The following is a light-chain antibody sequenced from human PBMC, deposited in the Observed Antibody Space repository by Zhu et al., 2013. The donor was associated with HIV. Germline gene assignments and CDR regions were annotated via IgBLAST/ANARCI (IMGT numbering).Light chain of an antibody. CDR2: WTS. Sequence: DIVMTQSPDFLALSLGERATINCRSSQSVLYSSDNRNYLAWYQQKPGQPPKLLIYWTSKRLSGVPDRFSGRGSGTQFTLTINSLQAEDVAVYYCQQYYSTPYTFGQGTKLEIK. CDR1: QSVLYSSDNRNY. J-gene: IGKJ2*01. CDR3: QQYYSTPYT. V-gene: IGKV4-1*01.